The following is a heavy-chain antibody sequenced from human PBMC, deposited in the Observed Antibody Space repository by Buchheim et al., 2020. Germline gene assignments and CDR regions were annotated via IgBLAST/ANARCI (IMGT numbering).Heavy chain of an antibody. CDR3: AKEVVVNYWYFDL. CDR1: GFTFSSYG. J-gene: IGHJ2*01. V-gene: IGHV3-30*18. D-gene: IGHD3-22*01. CDR2: ISYHGSDK. Sequence: QVQLVESGGGVVQPGRSLRLSCAASGFTFSSYGMHWVRQAPGKGLEWVAVISYHGSDKYYADSVKGRFTISRDNSKNTLYLQLSSLRAEDTAVYYCAKEVVVNYWYFDLWGRGAL.